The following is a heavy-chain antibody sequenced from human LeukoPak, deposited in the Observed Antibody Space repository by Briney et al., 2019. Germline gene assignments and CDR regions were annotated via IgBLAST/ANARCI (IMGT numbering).Heavy chain of an antibody. J-gene: IGHJ4*02. V-gene: IGHV3-74*01. D-gene: IGHD3-10*01. Sequence: PGGSLRLSCAASGFSFGSYWMHWVRQAPGEGLVWVSRINSDGSNTNYADSVKGRFTISRDNAKNTLYLQMNSLRAEDTAVYYCARDFRRGQYFDYWGQGTLVTVSS. CDR2: INSDGSNT. CDR3: ARDFRRGQYFDY. CDR1: GFSFGSYW.